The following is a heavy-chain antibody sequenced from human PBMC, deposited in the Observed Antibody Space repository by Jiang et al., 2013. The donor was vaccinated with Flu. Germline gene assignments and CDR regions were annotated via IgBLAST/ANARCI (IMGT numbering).Heavy chain of an antibody. D-gene: IGHD4-17*01. Sequence: LLKPSETLSLTCTVSGGSFNIYYWSWIRQAPGKGLEWIGYIYYSGTTQYNPSLKSRVTISVDTSRNQFSLQLSSVTAEDTAVYYCARHRYGDNYFRDWGQGTLVTVSS. J-gene: IGHJ4*02. V-gene: IGHV4-59*08. CDR2: IYYSGTT. CDR3: ARHRYGDNYFRD. CDR1: GGSFNIYY.